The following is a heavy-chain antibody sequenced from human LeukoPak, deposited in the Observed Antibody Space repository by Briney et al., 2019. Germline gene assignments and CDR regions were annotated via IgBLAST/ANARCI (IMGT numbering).Heavy chain of an antibody. CDR2: IYYSGNT. J-gene: IGHJ6*02. CDR3: ARGRGHYYYHGMDV. CDR1: GGSISSIIYY. D-gene: IGHD3-10*01. V-gene: IGHV4-61*05. Sequence: SETLSLTCTVSGGSISSIIYYWGWIRQPPGKGLEWIGYIYYSGNTNYNPSLKSRVTISVDTSKNQFSLKLSSVTAADTAVYYCARGRGHYYYHGMDVWGQGTTVTVSS.